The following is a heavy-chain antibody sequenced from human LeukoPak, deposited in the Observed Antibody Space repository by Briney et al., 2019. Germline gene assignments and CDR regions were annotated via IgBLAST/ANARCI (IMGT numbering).Heavy chain of an antibody. CDR2: ISGSDHNT. Sequence: PGGSLRLSCTASGFTFSTYALSWVPQAPGKGLEWVSSISGSDHNTYYADSVKGRFTISRYNSKNTLYLQVNSLRAEDTAVYYCAKDLIVGATTPYYFVSWGQGTLVTVSS. D-gene: IGHD1-26*01. CDR1: GFTFSTYA. CDR3: AKDLIVGATTPYYFVS. V-gene: IGHV3-23*01. J-gene: IGHJ4*02.